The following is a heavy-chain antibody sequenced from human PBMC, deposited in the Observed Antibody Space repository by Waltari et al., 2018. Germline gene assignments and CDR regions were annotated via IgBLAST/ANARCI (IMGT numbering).Heavy chain of an antibody. CDR2: ISSSSSYI. D-gene: IGHD4-17*01. Sequence: EVQLVESGGGLVKPGGSLRLSCAASGFTFSSYSMNGVRRAPGKGLEWVSSISSSSSYIYYADSVKGRFTISRDNAKNSLYLQMNSLRAEDTAVYYCARGYMTTVTTLGYWGQGTLVTVSS. V-gene: IGHV3-21*01. CDR1: GFTFSSYS. CDR3: ARGYMTTVTTLGY. J-gene: IGHJ4*02.